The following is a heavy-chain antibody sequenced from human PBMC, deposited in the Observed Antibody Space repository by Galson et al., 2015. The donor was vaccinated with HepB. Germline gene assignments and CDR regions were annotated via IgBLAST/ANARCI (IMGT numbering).Heavy chain of an antibody. V-gene: IGHV3-11*06. J-gene: IGHJ5*02. Sequence: SLRLSCAASGFTFSDYYMSWIRQAPGKGLEWVSYISSSSSYTNYADSVKGRFTISRDNAKNSLYLQMNSLRAEDTAVYYCARRGWFGELLFGGRFDPWGQGTLVTVSS. CDR2: ISSSSSYT. CDR3: ARRGWFGELLFGGRFDP. CDR1: GFTFSDYY. D-gene: IGHD3-10*01.